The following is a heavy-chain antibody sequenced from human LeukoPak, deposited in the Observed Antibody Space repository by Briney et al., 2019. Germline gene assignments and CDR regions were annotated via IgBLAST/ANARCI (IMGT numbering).Heavy chain of an antibody. J-gene: IGHJ4*02. CDR3: ARDIAVAGTATRKAFDY. D-gene: IGHD6-19*01. CDR1: GYTLTELS. CDR2: FDPEDGGT. V-gene: IGHV1-24*01. Sequence: ASVKVSCKVSGYTLTELSMHWVRQAPGKGLEWMGGFDPEDGGTIYAQKFQGRVTMTEDTSTSTAYMELRSLRSDDTAVYYCARDIAVAGTATRKAFDYWGQGTLVTVSS.